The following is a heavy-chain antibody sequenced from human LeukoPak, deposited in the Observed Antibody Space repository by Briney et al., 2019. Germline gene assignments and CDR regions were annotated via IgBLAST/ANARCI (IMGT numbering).Heavy chain of an antibody. J-gene: IGHJ4*02. CDR2: IYYSGST. V-gene: IGHV4-59*01. D-gene: IGHD3-9*01. Sequence: PSETLSLTCTVSGGSISSYYWSWIRQPPGKGLEWIGYIYYSGSTNYNPSLKSRVTISVDTSKNQFSLKLSSVTAADTAVYYCARDFVGGLTGPYFDYWGQGTLVTVSS. CDR3: ARDFVGGLTGPYFDY. CDR1: GGSISSYY.